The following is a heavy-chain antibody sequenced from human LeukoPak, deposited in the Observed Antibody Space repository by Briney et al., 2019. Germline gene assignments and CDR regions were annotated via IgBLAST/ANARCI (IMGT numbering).Heavy chain of an antibody. Sequence: ASVKVSCKVSGYTLTELSMHWVRQAPGKGLEWMGGFDPEDGETIYAQKFQGRVTMTEDTSTDTAYMELSSLRSEDTAVYYCAREGRYCSSTSCGGIQGNAFDIWGQGTMVTVSS. CDR3: AREGRYCSSTSCGGIQGNAFDI. V-gene: IGHV1-24*01. D-gene: IGHD2-2*01. CDR1: GYTLTELS. CDR2: FDPEDGET. J-gene: IGHJ3*02.